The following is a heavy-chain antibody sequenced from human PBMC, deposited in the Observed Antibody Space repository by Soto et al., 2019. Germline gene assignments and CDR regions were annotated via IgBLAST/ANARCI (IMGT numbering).Heavy chain of an antibody. D-gene: IGHD2-15*01. V-gene: IGHV3-21*01. CDR1: GFTFSSYS. J-gene: IGHJ4*02. CDR3: ARVASPYCSGGSCPPYFDY. Sequence: GGSLRLSCAASGFTFSSYSMNWVRQAPGKGLEWVSSISSSSSYIYYADSVKGRFTISRDNAKNSLYLQMNSLRAEDTAVYYCARVASPYCSGGSCPPYFDYWGQGTLVTVSS. CDR2: ISSSSSYI.